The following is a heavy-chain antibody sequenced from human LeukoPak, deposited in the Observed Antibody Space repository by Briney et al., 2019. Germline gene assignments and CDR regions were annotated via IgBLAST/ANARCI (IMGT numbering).Heavy chain of an antibody. J-gene: IGHJ6*02. CDR3: ARDWYSYAKSSTGYYGMDV. V-gene: IGHV3-23*01. D-gene: IGHD5-18*01. CDR1: GFTFSSYA. Sequence: PGGSLRLSCAASGFTFSSYAMSWVRQAPGKGLEWVSSISDSGVSTYYADSVKGRFTISRDNSKNTLYLQMNSLRAEDTAVYYCARDWYSYAKSSTGYYGMDVWGQGTTVTVSS. CDR2: ISDSGVST.